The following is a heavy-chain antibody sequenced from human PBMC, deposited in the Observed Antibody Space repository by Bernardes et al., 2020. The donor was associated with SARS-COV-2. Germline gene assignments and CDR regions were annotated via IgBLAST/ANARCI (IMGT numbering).Heavy chain of an antibody. D-gene: IGHD6-6*01. CDR3: ARVIRSSPNVDY. CDR2: VNSDGSST. CDR1: GFTFSSYW. V-gene: IGHV3-74*01. J-gene: IGHJ4*02. Sequence: GGSLRLSCAASGFTFSSYWMHWVRQAPGKGLVWVSRVNSDGSSTSYADSVKGRVTISRDNAKNTLYLQMNSLRAEDTAVYYCARVIRSSPNVDYWGQGTLVTVSS.